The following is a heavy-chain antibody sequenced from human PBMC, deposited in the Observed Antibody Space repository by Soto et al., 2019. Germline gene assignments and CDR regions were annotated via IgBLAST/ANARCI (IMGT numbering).Heavy chain of an antibody. V-gene: IGHV3-23*01. CDR2: ISVSGGGT. CDR1: AFTFNTYA. CDR3: AKSGGASPYYFDY. D-gene: IGHD1-26*01. J-gene: IGHJ4*02. Sequence: GGSLRLSCAASAFTFNTYAMGWVRQAPGKGLEWVSAISVSGGGTYYADSVKGRFTISRDTSKNTPYLQMNSLRADDTAVYYCAKSGGASPYYFDYWGRGTLVTVS.